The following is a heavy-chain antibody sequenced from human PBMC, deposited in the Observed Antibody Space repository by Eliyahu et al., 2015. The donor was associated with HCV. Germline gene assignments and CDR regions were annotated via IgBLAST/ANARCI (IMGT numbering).Heavy chain of an antibody. J-gene: IGHJ3*02. D-gene: IGHD3-22*01. V-gene: IGHV3-33*01. CDR1: AFTFSSYG. Sequence: QVQLVESGGGVVQPGRSLRLSCAASAFTFSSYGMHWVRQAPGKGLEWVAVIWYDGSNKYYADSVKGRFTISRDNSKNTLYLQMNSLRAEDTAVYYCARVYYYDKGAFDIWGQGTMVTVSS. CDR3: ARVYYYDKGAFDI. CDR2: IWYDGSNK.